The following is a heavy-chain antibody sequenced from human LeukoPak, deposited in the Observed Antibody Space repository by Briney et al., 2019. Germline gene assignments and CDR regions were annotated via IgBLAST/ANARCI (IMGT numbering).Heavy chain of an antibody. J-gene: IGHJ3*01. Sequence: SETLSLTCIVSGGSINTDVYYWTWIRKHPRKGLEWIGYIHNTGSTYNPTLKTRVTISKDTSANQFSLTLTSVTAADTAVYYCVGDRYLGTWRAFDVWGQGTMVTVSS. CDR3: VGDRYLGTWRAFDV. V-gene: IGHV4-31*03. CDR1: GGSINTDVYY. CDR2: IHNTGST. D-gene: IGHD2-15*01.